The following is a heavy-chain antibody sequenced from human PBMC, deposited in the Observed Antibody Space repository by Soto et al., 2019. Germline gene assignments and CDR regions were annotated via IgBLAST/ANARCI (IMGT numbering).Heavy chain of an antibody. CDR3: ARGFGYSSGWYAGYYYYGMDV. V-gene: IGHV1-8*01. D-gene: IGHD6-19*01. CDR2: MNPNSGNT. CDR1: GYTFTSYD. Sequence: ASVKVSCKASGYTFTSYDINWVRQATGQGLEWMGWMNPNSGNTGYAQKFQGRVTMTRNTSISTAYMELSSLRSEDTAVYYCARGFGYSSGWYAGYYYYGMDVWGQGTTVTVS. J-gene: IGHJ6*02.